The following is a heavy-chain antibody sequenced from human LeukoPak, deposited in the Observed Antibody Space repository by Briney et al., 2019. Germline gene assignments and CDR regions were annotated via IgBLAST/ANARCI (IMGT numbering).Heavy chain of an antibody. Sequence: SETLSLTCAVYGGSFSGYYWSWIRQPPGKGLEWIGEINHSGSTNYNPSLKSRVTISVDTSKNQFSLKLSSVTAADTAVYYCARDEAAAGFFDYWGQGTLVTVSS. CDR3: ARDEAAAGFFDY. D-gene: IGHD6-13*01. CDR2: INHSGST. J-gene: IGHJ4*02. CDR1: GGSFSGYY. V-gene: IGHV4-34*01.